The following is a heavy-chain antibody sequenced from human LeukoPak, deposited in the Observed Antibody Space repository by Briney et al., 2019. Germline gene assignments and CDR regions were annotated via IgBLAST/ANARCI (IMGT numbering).Heavy chain of an antibody. CDR3: AKVSESNYDILTGYYTPYYFDY. CDR2: ISDSGGST. Sequence: PGGSLRLSCAASGFTVNNDYMSWVRQAPGKGLEWVSGISDSGGSTFYADSVKGRFTISRDNSKNILYLQMNSLRADDTAVYYCAKVSESNYDILTGYYTPYYFDYWGQGTLVTVSS. D-gene: IGHD3-9*01. J-gene: IGHJ4*02. CDR1: GFTVNNDY. V-gene: IGHV3-23*01.